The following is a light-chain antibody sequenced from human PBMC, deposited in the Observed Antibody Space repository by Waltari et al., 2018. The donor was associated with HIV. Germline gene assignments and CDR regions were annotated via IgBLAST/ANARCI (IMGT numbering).Light chain of an antibody. V-gene: IGKV1-13*02. CDR2: DAS. CDR1: QDIRTS. CDR3: QQFSSFPLT. Sequence: AIQVTQSPSSLSASVGDRVIITCRTSQDIRTSLAWDQQRTGSAPQLLLSDASTLQSGVPSRFIGIGSGTTFTLNISRLHSEDFASYYCQQFSSFPLTFGGGTKSQIK. J-gene: IGKJ4*01.